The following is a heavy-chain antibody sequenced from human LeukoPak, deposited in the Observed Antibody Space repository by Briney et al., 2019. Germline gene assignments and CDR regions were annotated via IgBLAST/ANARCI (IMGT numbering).Heavy chain of an antibody. CDR3: ARVRTAAGWYFDL. J-gene: IGHJ2*01. D-gene: IGHD6-13*01. V-gene: IGHV3-23*01. CDR2: ISGSGGST. CDR1: GFTFSSYA. Sequence: GGSLRLSCAASGFTFSSYAMSWVRQAPGKGLEWVSAISGSGGSTYYADSAKGRFTISRDNSKNTLYLQMNSLRAEDTAVYYCARVRTAAGWYFDLWGRGTLVTVSS.